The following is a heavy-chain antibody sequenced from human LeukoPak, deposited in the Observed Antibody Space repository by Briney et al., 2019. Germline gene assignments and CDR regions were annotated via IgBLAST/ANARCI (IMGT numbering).Heavy chain of an antibody. CDR2: ISSSGARA. Sequence: GGSLRLSCAASGFNFRGYAMSWVRQAPGKGLEWVSAISSSGARAHYAESVRGRFTISRDSSQNTLHLEMNSLRAEDTAVYYCAKEVVLGEANYYYYGMDVWGQGTTVTVSS. J-gene: IGHJ6*02. CDR1: GFNFRGYA. CDR3: AKEVVLGEANYYYYGMDV. V-gene: IGHV3-23*01. D-gene: IGHD1-26*01.